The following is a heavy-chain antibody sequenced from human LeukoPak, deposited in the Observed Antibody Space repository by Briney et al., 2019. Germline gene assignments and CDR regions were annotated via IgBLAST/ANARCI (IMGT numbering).Heavy chain of an antibody. Sequence: SETLSLTCTVSGGSISSDYWSWIRQPPGKGLEWIGYIFYSGSTNYNPSLKSRVTISVDTSKNQFSLKLSSVTAVDTAAYYCAGTTYSSSLHYFDYWGQGTLVSVSS. CDR2: IFYSGST. V-gene: IGHV4-59*01. CDR3: AGTTYSSSLHYFDY. CDR1: GGSISSDY. D-gene: IGHD6-6*01. J-gene: IGHJ4*02.